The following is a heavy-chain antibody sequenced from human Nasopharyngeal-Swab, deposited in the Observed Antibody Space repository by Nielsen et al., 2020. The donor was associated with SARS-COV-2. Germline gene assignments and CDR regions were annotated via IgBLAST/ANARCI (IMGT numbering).Heavy chain of an antibody. CDR2: INTANGNT. Sequence: ASVKVSCKASGYSFTFFAMHWVRQAPGQRLEWMGRINTANGNTEYSQKFQGRVTISRDTSASTSYVEVNSLKSEDTAVYYCARGYYTSGSYSYWGQGTLVTVSS. CDR1: GYSFTFFA. D-gene: IGHD3-10*01. CDR3: ARGYYTSGSYSY. J-gene: IGHJ4*02. V-gene: IGHV1-3*04.